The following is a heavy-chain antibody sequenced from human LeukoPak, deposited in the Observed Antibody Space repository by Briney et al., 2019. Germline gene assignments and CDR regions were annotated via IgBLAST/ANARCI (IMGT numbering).Heavy chain of an antibody. CDR1: GFTFSDYY. Sequence: GGSLRLSCAASGFTFSDYYMSWIRQAPGNGLEWVSYMSSSRSYTNYADSVKGRFTISRDNAKNSLYLQMNSLRAEDTAVYYCARADRSSGIDYWGQGSLVTVSS. D-gene: IGHD1-14*01. CDR3: ARADRSSGIDY. CDR2: MSSSRSYT. J-gene: IGHJ4*02. V-gene: IGHV3-11*05.